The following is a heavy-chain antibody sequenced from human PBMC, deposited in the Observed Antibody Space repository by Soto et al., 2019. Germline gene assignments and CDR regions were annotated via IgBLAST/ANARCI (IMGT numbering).Heavy chain of an antibody. Sequence: EVLLLESGGGLVQPGGSLRLSCEASGFSFSSFAMNWVRQAPGKGLEWVSAIGDSGASTYYADSVQGRFTISRDNSRNTLYLELNSLRAEDTAVDYCARGVELAAWGKGTLVTVSS. J-gene: IGHJ5*02. CDR2: IGDSGAST. CDR3: ARGVELAA. CDR1: GFSFSSFA. V-gene: IGHV3-23*01. D-gene: IGHD3-10*01.